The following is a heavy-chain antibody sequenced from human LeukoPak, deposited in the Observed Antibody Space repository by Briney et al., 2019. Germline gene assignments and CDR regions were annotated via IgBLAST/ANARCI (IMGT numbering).Heavy chain of an antibody. J-gene: IGHJ4*02. V-gene: IGHV4-30-2*01. CDR3: ASGDSSGWALPFDY. Sequence: SETLSLTCTVSGGSISSNNYYWSWIRQPPGKGLEWIGYIYHSGSTYYNPSLKSRVTISVDRSKNQFSLKLSSVTAADTAVYYCASGDSSGWALPFDYWGQGTLVTVSS. CDR2: IYHSGST. D-gene: IGHD6-19*01. CDR1: GGSISSNNYY.